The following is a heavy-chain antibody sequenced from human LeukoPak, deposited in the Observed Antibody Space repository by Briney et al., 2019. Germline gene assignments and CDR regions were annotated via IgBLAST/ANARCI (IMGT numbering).Heavy chain of an antibody. CDR3: ARAGGSSSPYYYYYMDV. D-gene: IGHD6-6*01. Sequence: SETLSLTCAVAGYSISSGYYWAWIRQPPGRGLEWIANIYHTGNTYYDPSLNSRVTMSVDTSKNQFSLRLSSVTAADTALYYCARAGGSSSPYYYYYMDVWGKGTTVTVSS. J-gene: IGHJ6*03. CDR2: IYHTGNT. CDR1: GYSISSGYY. V-gene: IGHV4-38-2*01.